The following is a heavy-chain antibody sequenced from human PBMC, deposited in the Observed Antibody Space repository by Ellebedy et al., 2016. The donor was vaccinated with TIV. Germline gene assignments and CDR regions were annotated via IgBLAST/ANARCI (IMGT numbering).Heavy chain of an antibody. CDR1: GFAVSSNG. CDR3: ARDRHVDRGDCLDY. Sequence: GESLKISCAASGFAVSSNGMSWVRQAPGKGLEWVAFIWYDGSHKYYGDSVKGRFTISRDNSKNTLYLQMNSLGVDDTAVYYCARDRHVDRGDCLDYWGQGTLVTVSS. J-gene: IGHJ4*02. CDR2: IWYDGSHK. D-gene: IGHD2-21*02. V-gene: IGHV3-33*08.